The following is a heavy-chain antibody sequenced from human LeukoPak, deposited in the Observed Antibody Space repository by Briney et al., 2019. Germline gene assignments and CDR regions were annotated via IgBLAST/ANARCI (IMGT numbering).Heavy chain of an antibody. Sequence: SETLSLTCAVYGGSFSGYYWSWIRQPPGKGLEWIGEINHGGSTNYNPSLKSRVTISVDTSKNQFSLKLSSVTAADTAVYYCARGRHDSSGYYYGSDYWGQGTLVTVSS. D-gene: IGHD3-22*01. V-gene: IGHV4-34*01. J-gene: IGHJ4*02. CDR2: INHGGST. CDR3: ARGRHDSSGYYYGSDY. CDR1: GGSFSGYY.